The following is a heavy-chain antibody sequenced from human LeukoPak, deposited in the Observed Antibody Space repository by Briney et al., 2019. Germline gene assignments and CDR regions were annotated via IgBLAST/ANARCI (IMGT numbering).Heavy chain of an antibody. CDR3: ARDAYCSGSSCYSDY. Sequence: GGSLRLSCAASGFAVSSGYMSWVRQAPGKGLEWVSGVHSGGTTYYADSVKDRFAISTHNSKNTLYLQMSSLRAEDTAVYYCARDAYCSGSSCYSDYWGQGTLVTVSS. D-gene: IGHD2-15*01. CDR2: VHSGGTT. V-gene: IGHV3-66*01. J-gene: IGHJ4*02. CDR1: GFAVSSGY.